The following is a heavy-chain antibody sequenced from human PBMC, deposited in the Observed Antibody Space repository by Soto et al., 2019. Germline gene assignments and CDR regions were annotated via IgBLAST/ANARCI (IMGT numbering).Heavy chain of an antibody. Sequence: GASVKVSCKAPGGTFSSYTSSWVRQASGQGIEWMGRIIPIPGIANYAQKFQGRVTITADKSTSTAYMELSSLRSEATAVYYCARYRSEQQLVTEFDFTGQGIVVPVST. CDR1: GGTFSSYT. J-gene: IGHJ5*01. CDR2: IIPIPGIA. D-gene: IGHD6-13*01. V-gene: IGHV1-69*02. CDR3: ARYRSEQQLVTEFDF.